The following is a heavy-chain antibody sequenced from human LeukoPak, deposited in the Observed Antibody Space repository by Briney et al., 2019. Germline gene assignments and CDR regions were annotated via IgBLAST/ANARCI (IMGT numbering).Heavy chain of an antibody. J-gene: IGHJ5*02. V-gene: IGHV4-34*01. Sequence: SETLSLTCAVYGGSFSGYYWSWIRQPPGKGLKWIGEINHSGSTNYNPSLKSRVTISVDTSKNQFSLKLSSVTAADTAVYYCARLIVVVVAATPWFDPWGQGTLVTVSS. CDR2: INHSGST. CDR3: ARLIVVVVAATPWFDP. D-gene: IGHD2-15*01. CDR1: GGSFSGYY.